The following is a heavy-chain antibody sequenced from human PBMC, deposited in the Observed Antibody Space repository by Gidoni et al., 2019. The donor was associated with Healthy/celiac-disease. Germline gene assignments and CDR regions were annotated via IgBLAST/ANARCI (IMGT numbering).Heavy chain of an antibody. Sequence: QVQLVESGGGLVKPGGSLRLSCAASGLPFSDYYLSWIRQAPGKGLEWVSYISSSGSTIYYADSVKGRFTISRDNAKNSLYLQMNSLRAEDTAVYYCAREHSSGWSYYYYYGMDVWGQGTTVTVSS. CDR3: AREHSSGWSYYYYYGMDV. J-gene: IGHJ6*02. D-gene: IGHD6-19*01. V-gene: IGHV3-11*01. CDR1: GLPFSDYY. CDR2: ISSSGSTI.